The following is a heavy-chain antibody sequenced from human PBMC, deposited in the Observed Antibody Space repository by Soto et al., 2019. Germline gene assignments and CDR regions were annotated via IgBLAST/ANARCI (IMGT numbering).Heavy chain of an antibody. CDR2: IYTSGST. V-gene: IGHV4-4*07. CDR1: GGSISSYY. D-gene: IGHD3-10*01. Sequence: QVQLQESGPGLVKPSETLSLTCTVSGGSISSYYWSWIRQPPGKGLEWIGRIYTSGSTNYNPSLKRRVTMSVDTSKNQFSLKLSSVTAADTAVYYCARGDGSGSSFYFDYWGQGTLVTVSS. CDR3: ARGDGSGSSFYFDY. J-gene: IGHJ4*02.